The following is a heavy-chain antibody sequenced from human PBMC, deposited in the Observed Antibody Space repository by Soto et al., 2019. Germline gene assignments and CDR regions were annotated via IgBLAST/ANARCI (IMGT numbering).Heavy chain of an antibody. Sequence: PSETLSLTCTVSGGSVSSGSYYWSWIRQPPGRGLEWIGYIYYSGSTNYIPSLKSRVTISVDTSKNQFSLKLSSVTAADTAVYYCARSVYFDYWGQGTLVTV. CDR2: IYYSGST. J-gene: IGHJ4*02. CDR1: GGSVSSGSYY. V-gene: IGHV4-61*01. CDR3: ARSVYFDY.